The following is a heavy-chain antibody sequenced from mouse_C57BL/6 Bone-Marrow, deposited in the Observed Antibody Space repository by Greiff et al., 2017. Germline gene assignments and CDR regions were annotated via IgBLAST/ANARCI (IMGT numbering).Heavy chain of an antibody. CDR2: IHPNSGST. J-gene: IGHJ1*03. CDR1: GYTFTSYW. V-gene: IGHV1-64*01. D-gene: IGHD2-2*01. CDR3: ARRRVKGYWYFDV. Sequence: VQLQQPGAELVKPGASVKLSCKASGYTFTSYWMHWVKQRPGQGLEWIGMIHPNSGSTNYNEKFKSKATLTVDKSSSTAYMQLSSLTSEDSAVYYCARRRVKGYWYFDVWGTGTTVTVSS.